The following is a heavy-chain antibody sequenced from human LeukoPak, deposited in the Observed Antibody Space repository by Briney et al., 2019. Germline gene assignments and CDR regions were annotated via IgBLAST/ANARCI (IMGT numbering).Heavy chain of an antibody. CDR3: AELGITMIGGV. Sequence: GGPLRLSCAASGFSFTTYWMGWVRQAPGKGLEWVSYISSSGSTIYYADSVKGRFTISRDNAKNSLYLQMNSLRAEDTAVYYCAELGITMIGGVWGKGTTVTISS. V-gene: IGHV3-48*04. CDR2: ISSSGSTI. D-gene: IGHD3-10*02. J-gene: IGHJ6*04. CDR1: GFSFTTYW.